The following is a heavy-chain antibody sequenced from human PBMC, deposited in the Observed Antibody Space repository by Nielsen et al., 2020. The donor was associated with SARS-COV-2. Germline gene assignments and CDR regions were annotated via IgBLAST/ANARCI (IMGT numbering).Heavy chain of an antibody. D-gene: IGHD3-22*01. J-gene: IGHJ6*03. CDR2: IDPSDSYT. Sequence: VRQMPGKGLEWMGRIDPSDSYTNYSPSFQGHVTISADKSISTAYLQWSSLKASDTAMYYCARHALTNYYDSSGYYYYYMDVWGKGTTVTVSS. CDR3: ARHALTNYYDSSGYYYYYMDV. V-gene: IGHV5-10-1*01.